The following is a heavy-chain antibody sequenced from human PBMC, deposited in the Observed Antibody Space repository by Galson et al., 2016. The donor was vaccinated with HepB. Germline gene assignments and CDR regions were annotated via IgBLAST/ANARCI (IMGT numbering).Heavy chain of an antibody. D-gene: IGHD1-26*01. J-gene: IGHJ4*02. CDR3: ARQVGATHDH. V-gene: IGHV5-51*01. CDR1: GYSFAKYW. CDR2: IYPGDSDT. Sequence: GAEVKKPGESLKISCQGSGYSFAKYWIVWVRQMPGKGLGWMGIIYPGDSDTTYSPSFQGQVTISADKSISTAYLQWSSLKASDTAMYYCARQVGATHDHWGQGTLVTVSS.